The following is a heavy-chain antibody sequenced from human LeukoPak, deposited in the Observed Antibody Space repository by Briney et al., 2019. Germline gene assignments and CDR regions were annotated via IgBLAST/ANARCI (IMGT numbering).Heavy chain of an antibody. J-gene: IGHJ4*02. V-gene: IGHV4-59*01. CDR1: GGSISSYY. CDR3: ANGIVGGYYDSSGYSEYYFDN. Sequence: PSETLSLTCTVSGGSISSYYWSWIRQPPGKGLEWIGYIYYSGSTNYNPSLKSRVTISVDTSKNQFSLKLSSVTAADTAVYYCANGIVGGYYDSSGYSEYYFDNWGQGTLVTVSS. CDR2: IYYSGST. D-gene: IGHD3-22*01.